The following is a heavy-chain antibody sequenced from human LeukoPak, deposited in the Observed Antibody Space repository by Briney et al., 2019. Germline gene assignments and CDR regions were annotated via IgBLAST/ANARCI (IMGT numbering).Heavy chain of an antibody. CDR1: GFTFDDYA. Sequence: PGRSLRLSCAASGFTFDDYAMRWVRQAPGKGLEWVSGISWNSGSIGYADSVKGRFTISRDNAKNSLYLQMDSLRAEDTALYYCARAPITSPFYFDYWGQGTLVTVSS. CDR3: ARAPITSPFYFDY. CDR2: ISWNSGSI. V-gene: IGHV3-9*01. D-gene: IGHD2-2*01. J-gene: IGHJ4*02.